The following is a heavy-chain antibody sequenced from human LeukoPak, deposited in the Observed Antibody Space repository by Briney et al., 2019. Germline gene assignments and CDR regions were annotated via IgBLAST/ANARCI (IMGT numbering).Heavy chain of an antibody. Sequence: SETLSLTCTVSGGSISSGSYYWSWIRQPAWKGLEWIGRIYTSGSTNYNPSLKSRVTISVDTSKNQFSLKLSSVTAADTAVYYCARSGDYDYVWGSYRLDYWGQGTLVTVSS. CDR3: ARSGDYDYVWGSYRLDY. J-gene: IGHJ4*02. CDR1: GGSISSGSYY. V-gene: IGHV4-61*02. D-gene: IGHD3-16*02. CDR2: IYTSGST.